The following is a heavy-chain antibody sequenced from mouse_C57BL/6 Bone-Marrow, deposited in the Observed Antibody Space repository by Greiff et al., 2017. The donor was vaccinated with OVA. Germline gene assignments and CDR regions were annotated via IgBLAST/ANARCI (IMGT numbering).Heavy chain of an antibody. CDR1: GFSFNTYA. J-gene: IGHJ2*01. CDR3: VRHGYYLYFDY. D-gene: IGHD2-3*01. Sequence: EVMLVESGGGLVQPKGSLKLSCAASGFSFNTYAMNWVRQAPGKGLEWVARIRSKSNNYATYYADSVKDRFTISRDDSESMLYLQMNNLKTEDTAMYYCVRHGYYLYFDYWGQGTTLTVSS. V-gene: IGHV10-1*01. CDR2: IRSKSNNYAT.